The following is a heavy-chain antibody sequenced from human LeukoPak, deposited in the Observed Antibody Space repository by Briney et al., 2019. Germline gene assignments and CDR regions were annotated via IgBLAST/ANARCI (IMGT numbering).Heavy chain of an antibody. D-gene: IGHD6-19*01. V-gene: IGHV4-34*01. CDR2: INHSGYT. CDR1: GESFSGYF. J-gene: IGHJ6*03. Sequence: SETLSLTCAVYGESFSGYFWSWIRQPPGKGLEWIGEINHSGYTNYNPSLKSRVTISVDTSKNQFSLKLSSVTAADTAVYYCARDKRVAVAGTYIYYYYMDVWGNGTTVTISS. CDR3: ARDKRVAVAGTYIYYYYMDV.